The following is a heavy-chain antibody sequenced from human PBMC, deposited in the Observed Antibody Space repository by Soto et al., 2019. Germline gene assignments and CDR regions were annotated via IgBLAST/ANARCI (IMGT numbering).Heavy chain of an antibody. CDR3: AKDRSVAGHYYYYGMDV. Sequence: TWGSLRPSCAASGFTFSSYAMSWVRQAPGKGLEWVSAISGSGGSTYYADSVKGRFTISRDNSKNTLYLQMNSLRAEDTAVYYCAKDRSVAGHYYYYGMDVWGQGTTVTVSS. CDR1: GFTFSSYA. CDR2: ISGSGGST. V-gene: IGHV3-23*01. J-gene: IGHJ6*02. D-gene: IGHD6-19*01.